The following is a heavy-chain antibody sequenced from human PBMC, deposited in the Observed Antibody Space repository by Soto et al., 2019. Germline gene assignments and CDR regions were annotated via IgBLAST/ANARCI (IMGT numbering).Heavy chain of an antibody. J-gene: IGHJ3*02. Sequence: ESGGGVVQPGRSLRLSCAASGFTFSNYAIHWVRQAPGKGLEWVSIISYDGRNKYYADSLKGRFTISRDNSKNTVYLQMNSLRAEDTAVYYCARDGGGDALDIWGQGTMVTVS. V-gene: IGHV3-30*04. D-gene: IGHD3-16*01. CDR1: GFTFSNYA. CDR2: ISYDGRNK. CDR3: ARDGGGDALDI.